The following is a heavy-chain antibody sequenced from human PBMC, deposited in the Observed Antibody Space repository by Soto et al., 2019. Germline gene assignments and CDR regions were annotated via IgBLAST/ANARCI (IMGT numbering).Heavy chain of an antibody. V-gene: IGHV1-69*12. Sequence: QVQLVQSGAEVKKPGSSVKVSCKASGGTFSNYALDWVRHAPGQGLEWMGGIIPIFGTVRHAQNFQGRVTITADESTAIAYMELSSLRYEDTAMYYCATGGERDYYDHSRWRWGQGTLVTVSS. J-gene: IGHJ1*01. CDR2: IIPIFGTV. CDR1: GGTFSNYA. CDR3: ATGGERDYYDHSRWR. D-gene: IGHD3-22*01.